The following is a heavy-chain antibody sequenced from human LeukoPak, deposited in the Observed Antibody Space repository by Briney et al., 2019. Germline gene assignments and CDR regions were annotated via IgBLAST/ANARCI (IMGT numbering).Heavy chain of an antibody. Sequence: GGSLRLSCAASGFIFSNYAMSWVRQAPGKGLEWVSAIDSTGAYTWYADSVKGRFTISKDSSKTILYLQMNSLRAEDTAVYYCARDREWLVLYYFDYWGQGTLVTVSS. D-gene: IGHD6-19*01. CDR3: ARDREWLVLYYFDY. CDR2: IDSTGAYT. CDR1: GFIFSNYA. J-gene: IGHJ4*02. V-gene: IGHV3-23*01.